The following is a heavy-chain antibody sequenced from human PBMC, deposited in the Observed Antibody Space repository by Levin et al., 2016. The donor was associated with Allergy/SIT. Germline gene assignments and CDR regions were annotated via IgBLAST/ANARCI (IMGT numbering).Heavy chain of an antibody. CDR1: GFTFSDYH. CDR3: ARAQGGSSWSHRYYYMDV. CDR2: IRSSYGT. Sequence: GGSLRLSCAASGFTFSDYHMSWIRQAPGKGPEWVSFIRSSYGTHYADSVKGRLTISRDNAKKSLFLQMNSLRDDDTALYYCARAQGGSSWSHRYYYMDVWGQRDPGRRLL. D-gene: IGHD6-13*01. J-gene: IGHJ6*03. V-gene: IGHV3-69-1*02.